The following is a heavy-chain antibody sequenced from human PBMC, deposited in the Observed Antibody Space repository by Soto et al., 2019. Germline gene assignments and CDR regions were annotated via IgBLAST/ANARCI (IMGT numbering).Heavy chain of an antibody. D-gene: IGHD6-6*01. CDR3: ARDRDSSSAVPFGYYGMDV. Sequence: RLSCAASGFTVSSNYMSWVRQAPGKGLEWVSFIYSGGITYYADSVKGRFTISRDNSKNTLYLQMNSLRSEDTAVYYCARDRDSSSAVPFGYYGMDVWGQGTTVTVSS. V-gene: IGHV3-53*01. CDR2: IYSGGIT. CDR1: GFTVSSNY. J-gene: IGHJ6*02.